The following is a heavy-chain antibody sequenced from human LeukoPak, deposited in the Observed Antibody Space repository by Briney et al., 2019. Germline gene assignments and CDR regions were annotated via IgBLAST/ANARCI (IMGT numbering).Heavy chain of an antibody. Sequence: GGSLRLSCTASGFTFSSYSMDWVRQAPGKGLEWVSYISSSSSTIYYADSVKGRFTISRDNAKNSLYLQMNSLRAEDTAVHYCAREMDYYDSRPIDYWGQGTLVTVSS. CDR2: ISSSSSTI. D-gene: IGHD3-22*01. CDR3: AREMDYYDSRPIDY. V-gene: IGHV3-48*01. J-gene: IGHJ4*02. CDR1: GFTFSSYS.